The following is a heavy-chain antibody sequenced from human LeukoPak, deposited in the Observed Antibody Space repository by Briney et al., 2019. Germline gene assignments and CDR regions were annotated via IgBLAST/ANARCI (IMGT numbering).Heavy chain of an antibody. D-gene: IGHD4-11*01. V-gene: IGHV3-43D*03. CDR1: GFTFGDYA. CDR2: ISWDGGLT. Sequence: GGSLRLSCAASGFTFGDYAMHWVRQAPGEGLEWVSLISWDGGLTFYADSMEGRFTISRDNSKNSLYLQMNSLRTEDTALYYCAKSRRGTITTGPAYTHWGQGTLVTVSS. CDR3: AKSRRGTITTGPAYTH. J-gene: IGHJ4*02.